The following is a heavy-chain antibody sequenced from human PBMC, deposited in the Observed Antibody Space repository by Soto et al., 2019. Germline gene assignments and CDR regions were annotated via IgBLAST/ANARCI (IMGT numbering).Heavy chain of an antibody. J-gene: IGHJ4*02. CDR1: GFTFSSYA. CDR2: ISYDGSNK. Sequence: GGSLRLSCAASGFTFSSYAMHWVRQAPGKGLEWVAVISYDGSNKYYADSVKGRFTISRDNSKNTLYLQMNSLRAEVTAVYYFASVRAYGSSWCYFDDSSQ. CDR3: ASVRAYGSSWCYFDD. V-gene: IGHV3-30-3*01. D-gene: IGHD6-13*01.